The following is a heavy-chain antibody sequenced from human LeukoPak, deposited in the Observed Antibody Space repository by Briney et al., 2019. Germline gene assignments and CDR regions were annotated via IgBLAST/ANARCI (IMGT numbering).Heavy chain of an antibody. D-gene: IGHD3-16*02. CDR2: IAYDGNAK. CDR1: GFTFSSYG. V-gene: IGHV3-30*02. CDR3: AKEGYGSYRHSLDY. Sequence: GGSLRLSSAASGFTFSSYGMHWVRQAPGKGLEWVTFIAYDGNAKYYADSVKGRFTISRDNSENTLYLQMNSLRAEDTAAYYCAKEGYGSYRHSLDYWGQGTLVTVSS. J-gene: IGHJ4*02.